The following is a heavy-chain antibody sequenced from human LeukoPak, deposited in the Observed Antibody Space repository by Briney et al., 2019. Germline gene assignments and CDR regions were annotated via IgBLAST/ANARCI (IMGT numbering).Heavy chain of an antibody. V-gene: IGHV1-18*01. Sequence: ASVKVSCKASGYTFTNYGINWVRQAPGQGLEWMGWISAYNGHTNSAQNLQGRITMTTDTSTNTGYMELRSLTSDDTAVYYCAREGVPAAVWPDAFDIWGQGTMVTVSS. CDR1: GYTFTNYG. D-gene: IGHD2-2*01. CDR2: ISAYNGHT. CDR3: AREGVPAAVWPDAFDI. J-gene: IGHJ3*02.